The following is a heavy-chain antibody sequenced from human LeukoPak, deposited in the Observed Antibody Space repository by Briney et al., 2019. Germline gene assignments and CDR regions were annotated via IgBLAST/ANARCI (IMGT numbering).Heavy chain of an antibody. J-gene: IGHJ4*02. CDR1: GFTFSNYA. CDR2: ISGSGDST. CDR3: AKNRLVVVVAANDY. Sequence: GGSLRLSCAASGFTFSNYAMSWVRQALGKGLEWVSAISGSGDSTYYADSVKGRFTISRDNSKNTLHLQMYSLRAEDTAVYYCAKNRLVVVVAANDYWGQGTLVTVSS. D-gene: IGHD2-15*01. V-gene: IGHV3-23*01.